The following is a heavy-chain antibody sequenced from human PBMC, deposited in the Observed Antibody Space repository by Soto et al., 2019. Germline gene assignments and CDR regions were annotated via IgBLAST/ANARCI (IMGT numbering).Heavy chain of an antibody. CDR3: ARDLSGNTTPYFDL. Sequence: EEQLVESGGGLVQPGGALRLSCSASGFGFRSYWMHWVRQTPGKGPGWVSRIYNDGSRTGYAESVKGRFTISRDNAKNTLYLQMSSLTVEDTAVYYCARDLSGNTTPYFDLWGQGTLVTVSS. D-gene: IGHD1-7*01. CDR2: IYNDGSRT. V-gene: IGHV3-74*01. J-gene: IGHJ4*02. CDR1: GFGFRSYW.